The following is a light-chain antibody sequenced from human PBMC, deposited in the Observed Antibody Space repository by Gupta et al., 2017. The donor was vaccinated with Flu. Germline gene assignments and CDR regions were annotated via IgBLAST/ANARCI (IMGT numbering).Light chain of an antibody. Sequence: DIQMNQSPSTLSASIGDRVTITCRASQSISSWLAWYQQKPGKAPSLLVYKASSLESGVPSRFSGSGSGTEFTLTISSLQPDDFATYYCQQYDSYPVTFGGGTRVEIK. J-gene: IGKJ4*01. CDR1: QSISSW. CDR3: QQYDSYPVT. V-gene: IGKV1-5*03. CDR2: KAS.